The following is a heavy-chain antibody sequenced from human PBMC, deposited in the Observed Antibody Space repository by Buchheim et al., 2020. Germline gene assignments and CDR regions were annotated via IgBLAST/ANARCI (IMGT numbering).Heavy chain of an antibody. CDR3: ATARRSRGYYIDY. J-gene: IGHJ4*02. CDR2: IWYDGSSN. Sequence: QVQLVESGGGVVQPGRSLRLSCAASGFTFSNYGMHWVRPAPGTRLEWVAVIWYDGSSNYYADSVKGRFTISRDNSKTKLYLQMNSLRVEDTALYYCATARRSRGYYIDYWGQGTL. D-gene: IGHD3-3*01. CDR1: GFTFSNYG. V-gene: IGHV3-33*01.